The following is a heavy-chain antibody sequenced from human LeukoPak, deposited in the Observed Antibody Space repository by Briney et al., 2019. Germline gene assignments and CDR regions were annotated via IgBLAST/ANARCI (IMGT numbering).Heavy chain of an antibody. CDR1: GGSISSYY. CDR2: IYYSGST. CDR3: ARHVGVALPAARYNWFDP. J-gene: IGHJ5*02. D-gene: IGHD2-2*01. Sequence: SETLSLTCTVSGGSISSYYWSWIRQPPGKGLEWIGYIYYSGSTNYNPSLKSRVTISVDTSKNQFSLKLSSVTAADTAVYYCARHVGVALPAARYNWFDPWGQGTLVTVSS. V-gene: IGHV4-59*08.